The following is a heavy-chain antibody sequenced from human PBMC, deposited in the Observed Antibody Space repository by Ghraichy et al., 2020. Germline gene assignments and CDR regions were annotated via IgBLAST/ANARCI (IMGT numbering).Heavy chain of an antibody. CDR1: GFTFSSYS. J-gene: IGHJ6*03. CDR2: ISSSSSYI. Sequence: GGSLRLSCAASGFTFSSYSMNWVRQAPGKGLEWVSSISSSSSYIYYADSVKGRFTISRDNAKNSLYLQMNSLRAEDTAVYYCARDGGAAAGTYRYYYMDVWGKGTTVTVSS. CDR3: ARDGGAAAGTYRYYYMDV. D-gene: IGHD6-13*01. V-gene: IGHV3-21*01.